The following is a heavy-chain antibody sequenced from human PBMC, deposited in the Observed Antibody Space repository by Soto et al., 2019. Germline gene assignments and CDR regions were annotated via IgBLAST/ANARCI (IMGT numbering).Heavy chain of an antibody. CDR3: ARLLYYYGSGGPSDNWFDS. Sequence: PSETLSLTCTVSGGSISSYYWSWIRQPPGKGLEWIGYIYYSGSTNYNPSLKSRVTISVDTSKNQFSLKLSSVTAADTAVYYCARLLYYYGSGGPSDNWFDSWGQGPLVTVSS. CDR1: GGSISSYY. D-gene: IGHD3-10*01. J-gene: IGHJ5*01. CDR2: IYYSGST. V-gene: IGHV4-59*08.